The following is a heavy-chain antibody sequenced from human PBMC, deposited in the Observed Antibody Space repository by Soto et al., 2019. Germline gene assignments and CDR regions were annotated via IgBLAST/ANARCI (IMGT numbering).Heavy chain of an antibody. J-gene: IGHJ6*03. CDR1: GYTFTSYG. CDR2: ISAYNGNT. CDR3: ARVEYSSSSGGGYYYYYMDV. Sequence: QVQLVQSGAEVKKPGASVKVSCKASGYTFTSYGISWVRQAPGQGLEWMGWISAYNGNTNYAQKLQGRVTMTTDTSTSTAYMELRSLRSDDTAVYYCARVEYSSSSGGGYYYYYMDVWGKGTTVTVSS. V-gene: IGHV1-18*01. D-gene: IGHD6-6*01.